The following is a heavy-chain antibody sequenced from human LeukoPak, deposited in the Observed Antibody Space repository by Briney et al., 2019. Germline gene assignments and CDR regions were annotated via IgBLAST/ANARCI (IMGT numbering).Heavy chain of an antibody. D-gene: IGHD5-12*01. CDR2: IKQDGSEK. CDR1: EFTFSSYW. J-gene: IGHJ6*02. V-gene: IGHV3-7*01. CDR3: ARDIRRDGYQYYYYGMDV. Sequence: GGSLRLSCAASEFTFSSYWMSWVRQAPGKGLEWVANIKQDGSEKYYVDSVKGRFTISRDNAKNSLYLQMNSLRAEDTAVYYCARDIRRDGYQYYYYGMDVWGQGTTVTVSS.